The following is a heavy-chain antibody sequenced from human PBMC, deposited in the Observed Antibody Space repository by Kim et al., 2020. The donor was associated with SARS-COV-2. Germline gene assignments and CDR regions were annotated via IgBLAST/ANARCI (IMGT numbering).Heavy chain of an antibody. V-gene: IGHV3-43*02. J-gene: IGHJ3*02. Sequence: GGSLRLSCAASGFTFDDYAMHWVRQAPGKGLEWVSLISGDGGSTYYADSVKGRFPISRDNSKNSLYLQMNSLRTEDTALYYCAKDMRLRFLEWFGGAKDDAFDIWGQGTMVTVSS. CDR2: ISGDGGST. CDR1: GFTFDDYA. CDR3: AKDMRLRFLEWFGGAKDDAFDI. D-gene: IGHD3-3*01.